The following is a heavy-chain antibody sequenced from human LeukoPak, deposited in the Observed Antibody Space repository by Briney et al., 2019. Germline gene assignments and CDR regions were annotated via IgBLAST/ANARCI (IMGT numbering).Heavy chain of an antibody. CDR3: AIMHPYYDGSGYWVQ. CDR1: GFTFSSYA. V-gene: IGHV3-23*01. Sequence: GESLRLSCAASGFTFSSYAMSWVPQAPGKGLEWVSGISTSGGSSSYADSVKGRFTISRDNPRNTLYMQMNSLRAEDTALYYCAIMHPYYDGSGYWVQWGQGTLVTVSS. CDR2: ISTSGGSS. J-gene: IGHJ4*02. D-gene: IGHD3-22*01.